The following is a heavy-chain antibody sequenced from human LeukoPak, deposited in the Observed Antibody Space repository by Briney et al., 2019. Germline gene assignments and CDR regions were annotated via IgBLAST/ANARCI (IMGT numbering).Heavy chain of an antibody. CDR3: ARGIIVGARPLDY. CDR1: GGTFSSYA. J-gene: IGHJ4*02. CDR2: IIPILGIA. V-gene: IGHV1-69*04. D-gene: IGHD1-26*01. Sequence: SVKVSCKASGGTFSSYAISWVRQAPGQGLEWMGRIIPILGIANYAQKFQGRVTITADKSTSTAYMELSSLRSEDMAVYYCARGIIVGARPLDYWGQGTLVTVSS.